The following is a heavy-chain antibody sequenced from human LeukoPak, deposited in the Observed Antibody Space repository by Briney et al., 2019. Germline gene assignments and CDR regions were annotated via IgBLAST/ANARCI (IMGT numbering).Heavy chain of an antibody. Sequence: SETLSLTCAAYGGSFSGYYWSWIRQPPGKGLEWIGEINHSGSTNYNPSLKSRVTISVDTSKNQFSLKLSSVTAADTAVYYCARGSHWGKGTTVTVSS. V-gene: IGHV4-34*01. CDR1: GGSFSGYY. CDR3: ARGSH. CDR2: INHSGST. J-gene: IGHJ6*04.